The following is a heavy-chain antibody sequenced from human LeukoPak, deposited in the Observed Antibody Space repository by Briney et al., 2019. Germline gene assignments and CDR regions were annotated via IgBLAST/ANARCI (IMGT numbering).Heavy chain of an antibody. CDR2: ISYAGSSK. J-gene: IGHJ3*02. D-gene: IGHD3-22*01. CDR3: AKDSRPYYDSSGYYPGGAFDI. CDR1: GFTFSSYG. V-gene: IGHV3-30*18. Sequence: RGSLRLSCAASGFTFSSYGMHWVRQAPGKGLEWVSVISYAGSSKYHADSVNGRFTISRDNSKNTLYLQMNSLRAEDTAVYYCAKDSRPYYDSSGYYPGGAFDIWGQGTMVTVSS.